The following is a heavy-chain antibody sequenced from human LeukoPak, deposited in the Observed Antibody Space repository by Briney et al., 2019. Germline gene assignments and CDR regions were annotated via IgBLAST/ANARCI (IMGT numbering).Heavy chain of an antibody. CDR1: GGTFSSYA. CDR2: IIPIFGIA. Sequence: GASVKVSCKASGGTFSSYAISWVRQAPGQGLEWMGKIIPIFGIANYAQKHQGSVTITADKSTSTAYMKLSSLRSEDTAGYYCENGMVYFVHYYYGMDDWGQGTTVTVSS. CDR3: ENGMVYFVHYYYGMDD. V-gene: IGHV1-69*04. D-gene: IGHD3-3*01. J-gene: IGHJ6*02.